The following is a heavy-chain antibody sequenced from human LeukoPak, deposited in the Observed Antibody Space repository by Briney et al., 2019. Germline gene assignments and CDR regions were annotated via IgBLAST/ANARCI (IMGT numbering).Heavy chain of an antibody. Sequence: GGSLRLSCAASGFTFSGYSMTWVRQQAPGKGLEWVSSITSSGNYMYYADSVKGRFTISRDNSKNSLYLQMNSLRTEDTAVYYCARVGMTTVTTPGGGYYYGMDVWGQGTTVTVSS. CDR2: ITSSGNYM. CDR3: ARVGMTTVTTPGGGYYYGMDV. J-gene: IGHJ6*02. CDR1: GFTFSGYS. D-gene: IGHD4-17*01. V-gene: IGHV3-21*01.